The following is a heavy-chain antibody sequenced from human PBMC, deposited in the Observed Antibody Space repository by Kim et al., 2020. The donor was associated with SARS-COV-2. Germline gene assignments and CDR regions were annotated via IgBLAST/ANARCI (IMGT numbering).Heavy chain of an antibody. CDR2: INTYNCAT. J-gene: IGHJ4*02. D-gene: IGHD3-16*01. V-gene: IGHV1-3*04. CDR1: GYIFISYA. CDR3: ARGGTYGILELDY. Sequence: ASVKVSCKTSGYIFISYAIHWVRQAPGQRPEWMGWINTYNCATKYSQKFQDRVTITSNTSATTVYMELTSLTSEDPAVYYCARGGTYGILELDYLVKGAL.